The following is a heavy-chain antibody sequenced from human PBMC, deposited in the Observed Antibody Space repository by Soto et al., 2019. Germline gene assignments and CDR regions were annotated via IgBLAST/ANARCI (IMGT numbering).Heavy chain of an antibody. CDR3: AKGAPMTTVTTGSFGYFDL. CDR2: IRGSGGST. J-gene: IGHJ2*01. Sequence: EVQLLESGGGLVQPGGSLRLSCAASGFTFSSYAMSWVRQAPGKGLEWVSAIRGSGGSTYYADSVKGRFTISRDNSKNPLYLQMNSLRAEDTAVYYCAKGAPMTTVTTGSFGYFDLWGRGTLVTVSS. V-gene: IGHV3-23*01. CDR1: GFTFSSYA. D-gene: IGHD4-17*01.